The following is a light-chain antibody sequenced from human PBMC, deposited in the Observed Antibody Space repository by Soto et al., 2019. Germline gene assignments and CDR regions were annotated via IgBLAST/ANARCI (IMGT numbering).Light chain of an antibody. J-gene: IGLJ1*01. CDR1: DSNIGSNS. CDR2: YNN. V-gene: IGLV1-47*02. CDR3: AAWDASLSACV. Sequence: QSVLTQPPSASGTAGHVVTISCSGGDSNIGSNSVYWYQHLPSMATKLLIYYNNQRPSGVPYRFSGSRSGTSASLAIVGLRSEDEAVYYCAAWDASLSACVFGNGTKLTVL.